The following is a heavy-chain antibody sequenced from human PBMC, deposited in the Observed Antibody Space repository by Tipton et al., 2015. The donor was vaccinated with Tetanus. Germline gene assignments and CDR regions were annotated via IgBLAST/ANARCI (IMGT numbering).Heavy chain of an antibody. Sequence: SLRLSCAASGFTFRSYWMNWVRQAPGKGLEWVSSIGSTSHYMYYADSVKGRFTISRDNAKNSLYLQMDSLRGDDTGVYYCAKDSYYDSSGYWYYFDYWGQGTLVTVSS. D-gene: IGHD3-22*01. J-gene: IGHJ4*02. CDR2: IGSTSHYM. CDR3: AKDSYYDSSGYWYYFDY. V-gene: IGHV3-21*01. CDR1: GFTFRSYW.